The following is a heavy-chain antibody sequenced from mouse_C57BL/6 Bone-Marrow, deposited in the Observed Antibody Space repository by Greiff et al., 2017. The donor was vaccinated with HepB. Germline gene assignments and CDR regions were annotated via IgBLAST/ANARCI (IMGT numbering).Heavy chain of an antibody. V-gene: IGHV14-4*01. CDR1: GFNIKDYY. CDR2: IDPENGDT. Sequence: VQLQQSGAELVRPGASVKLSCTASGFNIKDYYMHWVKQRPEQGLEWIGSIDPENGDTEYAAKFQGKATITADTSSSTAYMQLSSLTSEDTAVYYCASDGYYPAWFAYWGRGTLVTVSA. CDR3: ASDGYYPAWFAY. J-gene: IGHJ3*01. D-gene: IGHD2-3*01.